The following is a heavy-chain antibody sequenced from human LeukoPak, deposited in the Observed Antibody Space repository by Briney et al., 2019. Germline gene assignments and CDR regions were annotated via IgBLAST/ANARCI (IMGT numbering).Heavy chain of an antibody. CDR1: GGSFSGYC. CDR2: IYYSGST. V-gene: IGHV4-59*01. D-gene: IGHD6-13*01. J-gene: IGHJ4*02. Sequence: PSETLSLTCAVYGGSFSGYCWSWIRQPPGKGLEWIGYIYYSGSTNYNPSLKSRVTISVDTSKNQFSLKLSSVTAADTAVYYCARDGAGAAAGTSYFDYWGQGTLVTVSS. CDR3: ARDGAGAAAGTSYFDY.